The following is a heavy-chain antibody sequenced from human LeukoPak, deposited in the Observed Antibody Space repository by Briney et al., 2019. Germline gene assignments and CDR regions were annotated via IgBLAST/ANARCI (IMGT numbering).Heavy chain of an antibody. CDR1: GFTFSSYA. CDR3: ARAPALKQWLVRGAFDI. CDR2: ISYDGSNK. D-gene: IGHD6-19*01. J-gene: IGHJ4*02. V-gene: IGHV3-30-3*01. Sequence: PGGSLRLSCAASGFTFSSYAMHWVRQAPGKGLEWVAVISYDGSNKYYADSVKGRFTISRDNSKNTLYLQMNSLRAEDTAVYYCARAPALKQWLVRGAFDIWGQGTLVTVSS.